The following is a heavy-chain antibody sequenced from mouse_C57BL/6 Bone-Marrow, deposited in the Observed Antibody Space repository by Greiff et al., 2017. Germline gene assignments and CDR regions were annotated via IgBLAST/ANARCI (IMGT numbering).Heavy chain of an antibody. J-gene: IGHJ3*01. V-gene: IGHV1-19*01. CDR1: GYTFTDYY. CDR2: INPYNGGT. Sequence: VQLQQSGPVLVKPGASVKMSCKASGYTFTDYYMNWVKQSHGKNLEWIGVINPYNGGTSYNQKFKGKATLTVDKSSSTAYMELNSLTSEDSAVYYCARWVYYDYGAWFAYWGQGTLVTVSA. D-gene: IGHD2-4*01. CDR3: ARWVYYDYGAWFAY.